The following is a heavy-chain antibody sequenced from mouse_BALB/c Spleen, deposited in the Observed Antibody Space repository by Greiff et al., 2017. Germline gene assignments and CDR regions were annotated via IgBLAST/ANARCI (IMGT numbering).Heavy chain of an antibody. CDR1: GYTFTSYW. CDR2: IYPGNSDT. J-gene: IGHJ3*01. Sequence: VQLQQSGTVLARPGASVKMSCKASGYTFTSYWMHWVKQRPGQGLEWIGAIYPGNSDTSYNQKFKGKAKLTAVTSTSTAYMELSSLTNEDSAVYYCTNYYGSSPFFAYWGQGTLVTVSA. V-gene: IGHV1-5*01. CDR3: TNYYGSSPFFAY. D-gene: IGHD1-1*01.